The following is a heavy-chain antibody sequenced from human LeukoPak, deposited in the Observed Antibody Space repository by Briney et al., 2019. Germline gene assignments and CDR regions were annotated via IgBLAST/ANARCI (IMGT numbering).Heavy chain of an antibody. J-gene: IGHJ4*02. CDR1: GGSISSGYYY. V-gene: IGHV4-30-4*01. Sequence: PSQTLSLTCTVSGGSISSGYYYWSWIRQPPGKGLEYIGYIYYGGTYYNPSLKSRVTISVDTSKNQFSLKLSSVTAADTAVYYCARGTWSSSIDYWGQGTLATVSS. D-gene: IGHD6-6*01. CDR2: IYYGGT. CDR3: ARGTWSSSIDY.